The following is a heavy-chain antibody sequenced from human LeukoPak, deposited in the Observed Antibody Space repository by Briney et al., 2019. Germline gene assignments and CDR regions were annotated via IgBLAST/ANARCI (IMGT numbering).Heavy chain of an antibody. D-gene: IGHD6-19*01. Sequence: SETLSLTCTVSGYSISSGYYWGWIRQPPGKGLEWIGSIYHSGSTNYNPSLKSRVTISVDTSKNQFSLKLSSVTAADTAVYYCAGSEYSSGWVPFDYWGQGTLVTVSS. J-gene: IGHJ4*02. CDR1: GYSISSGYY. CDR2: IYHSGST. V-gene: IGHV4-38-2*02. CDR3: AGSEYSSGWVPFDY.